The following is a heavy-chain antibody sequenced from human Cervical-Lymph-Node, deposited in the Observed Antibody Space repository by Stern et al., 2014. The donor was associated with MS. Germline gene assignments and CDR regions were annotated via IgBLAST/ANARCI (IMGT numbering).Heavy chain of an antibody. V-gene: IGHV3-30*15. CDR3: ARDRLYSSGWTYFDY. D-gene: IGHD6-19*01. Sequence: QVQLVESGGGVVQPGRSLRLSCGASGFTFSDYTMHWVRQAPGKGLEWVATILGDGTTKDYADSVKGRFTISRDNSKNTLYVQMSSLRTEDTAVYYCARDRLYSSGWTYFDYWGQGTVVTVSS. CDR2: ILGDGTTK. CDR1: GFTFSDYT. J-gene: IGHJ4*02.